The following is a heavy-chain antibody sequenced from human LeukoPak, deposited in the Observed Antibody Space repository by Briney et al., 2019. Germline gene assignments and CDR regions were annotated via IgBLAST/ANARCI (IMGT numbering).Heavy chain of an antibody. CDR1: GGSFSGYY. CDR2: INHSGST. CDR3: ARDYGSGSYN. Sequence: NPSETLSLTCAVYGGSFSGYYWSWIRQPPGKGLEWIGEINHSGSTNYNPSLKSRVTISVDTSKNQFSLKLSSATAADTAVYYCARDYGSGSYNWGQGTLVTVSS. V-gene: IGHV4-34*01. D-gene: IGHD3-10*01. J-gene: IGHJ4*02.